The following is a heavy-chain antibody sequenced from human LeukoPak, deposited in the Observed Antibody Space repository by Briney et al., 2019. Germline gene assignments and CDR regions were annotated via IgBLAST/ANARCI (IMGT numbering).Heavy chain of an antibody. CDR1: GFTFSSYS. D-gene: IGHD5-24*01. CDR3: ARDRDGYKHDY. V-gene: IGHV3-48*04. J-gene: IGHJ4*02. CDR2: ISSSSSTI. Sequence: GGSLRLSCAASGFTFSSYSMNWVRQAPGKGLEWVSYISSSSSTIYYADSVKDRFTISRDNAKNSLYLQMNSLRAEDTAVYYCARDRDGYKHDYWGQGTLVTVSS.